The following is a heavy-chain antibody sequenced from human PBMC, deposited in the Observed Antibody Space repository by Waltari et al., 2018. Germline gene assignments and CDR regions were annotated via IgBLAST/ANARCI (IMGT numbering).Heavy chain of an antibody. CDR1: GSIFTNYA. CDR2: ISTNTGTP. Sequence: QVQLVQSGSELKKPGASVKVSCKASGSIFTNYAMNWVRQAPGQGLEWMGWISTNTGTPTFAQGFTGRFVFSLDTSVSTAYLQISSLKAEDTAVYYCARGIQLWGRGSWYFDDWGQGTLVTVSS. J-gene: IGHJ4*02. CDR3: ARGIQLWGRGSWYFDD. D-gene: IGHD5-18*01. V-gene: IGHV7-4-1*02.